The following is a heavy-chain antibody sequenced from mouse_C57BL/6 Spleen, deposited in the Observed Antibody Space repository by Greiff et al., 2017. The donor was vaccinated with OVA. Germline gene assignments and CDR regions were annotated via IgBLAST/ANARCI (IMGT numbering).Heavy chain of an antibody. CDR1: GYTFTDYE. Sequence: QVQLQQPGAELVRPGASVTLSCKASGYTFTDYEMHWVKQTPVHGLEWIGAIDPETGGTAYNQKFKGKAILTEDKSSSTAYMELRSLTSEDSAVYYGTSGYYGSGGDFGGRGQGTTLTVSS. CDR3: TSGYYGSGGDFGG. D-gene: IGHD1-1*01. J-gene: IGHJ2*01. V-gene: IGHV1-15*01. CDR2: IDPETGGT.